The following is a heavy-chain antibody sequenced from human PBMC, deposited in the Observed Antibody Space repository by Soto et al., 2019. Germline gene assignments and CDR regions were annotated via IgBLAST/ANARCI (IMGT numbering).Heavy chain of an antibody. D-gene: IGHD2-2*01. CDR3: ARLNEYCSSTSCYHGMDV. CDR1: GFTFSSYE. V-gene: IGHV3-48*03. J-gene: IGHJ6*02. Sequence: PGGSLRLSCAASGFTFSSYEMNWVRQAPGKGLEWVSYISSSGSTIYYADSVKGRFTISRDNAKNSLYLQMNSLRAEDTAVYYCARLNEYCSSTSCYHGMDVWGQGTTVTVSS. CDR2: ISSSGSTI.